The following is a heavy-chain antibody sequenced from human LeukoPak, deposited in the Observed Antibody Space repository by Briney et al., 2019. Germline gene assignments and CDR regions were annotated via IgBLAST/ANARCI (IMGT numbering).Heavy chain of an antibody. CDR2: INPNSGGT. CDR3: ATFGYCSSTSCYRAERRVDY. V-gene: IGHV1-2*02. D-gene: IGHD2-2*02. CDR1: GYTFIGYY. Sequence: ASVKVSCKASGYTFIGYYMHWVRQAPGQGLEWMGWINPNSGGTNYAQKFQGRVTMTRDTSISTAYMELSRLRSDDTAVYYCATFGYCSSTSCYRAERRVDYWGQGTLVTVSS. J-gene: IGHJ4*02.